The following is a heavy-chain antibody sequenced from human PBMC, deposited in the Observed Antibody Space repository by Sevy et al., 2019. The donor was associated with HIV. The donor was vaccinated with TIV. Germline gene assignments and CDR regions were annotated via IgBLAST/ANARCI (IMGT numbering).Heavy chain of an antibody. D-gene: IGHD3-22*01. Sequence: ASVKVSCKVSGYTHSQLSMHWVRQAPGKGLEWMGTFDPEDGETIYAQKFQGRVTMTKDKSTDTAYMQLTSLRSEDTAVFYCAITKDYYDNSGYPFDYWGLGTLVTVSS. J-gene: IGHJ4*02. CDR3: AITKDYYDNSGYPFDY. CDR2: FDPEDGET. V-gene: IGHV1-24*01. CDR1: GYTHSQLS.